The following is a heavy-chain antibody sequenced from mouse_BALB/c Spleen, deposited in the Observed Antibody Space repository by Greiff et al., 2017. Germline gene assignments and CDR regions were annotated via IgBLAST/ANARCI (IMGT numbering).Heavy chain of an antibody. J-gene: IGHJ4*01. D-gene: IGHD4-1*01. CDR2: IWSGRST. V-gene: IGHV2-2*02. CDR3: ARRKLGNYYAMDY. CDR1: GFSLTSYG. Sequence: VQLQQSGPGLVQPSQSLSITCTVSGFSLTSYGVHWVRQSPGKGLEWLGVIWSGRSTDYNAAFISRLSISKDNSKSQVFFKMNSLQANDTAIYYCARRKLGNYYAMDYWGQGTSVTVSS.